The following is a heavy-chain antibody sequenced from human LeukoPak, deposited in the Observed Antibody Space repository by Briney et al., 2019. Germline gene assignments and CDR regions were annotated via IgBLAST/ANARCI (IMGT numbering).Heavy chain of an antibody. D-gene: IGHD2-2*01. CDR1: GYSISSGYY. CDR3: AWVTTIYCSSTSCPDAFDI. CDR2: IYHSGST. V-gene: IGHV4-38-2*01. Sequence: SETLSLTCAVSGYSISSGYYWGWIRQPPGKGLEWIGSIYHSGSTYYNPSLKSRVTISVDTSKNQFSLKLSSVTAADTAVYYCAWVTTIYCSSTSCPDAFDIWGQGTMVTVSS. J-gene: IGHJ3*02.